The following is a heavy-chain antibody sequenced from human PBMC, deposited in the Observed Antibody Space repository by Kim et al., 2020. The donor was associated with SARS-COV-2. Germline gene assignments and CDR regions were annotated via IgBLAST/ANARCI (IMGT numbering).Heavy chain of an antibody. V-gene: IGHV4-34*01. J-gene: IGHJ6*01. CDR3: ARDGNYDFWSGYPRSYYYG. CDR2: INHSGST. Sequence: SETLSLTCAVYGGSFSGYYWSWIRQPPGKGLEWIGEINHSGSTNYNPSLKSRVTISVDTSKNQFSLKLSSVTAADTAVYYCARDGNYDFWSGYPRSYYYG. D-gene: IGHD3-3*01. CDR1: GGSFSGYY.